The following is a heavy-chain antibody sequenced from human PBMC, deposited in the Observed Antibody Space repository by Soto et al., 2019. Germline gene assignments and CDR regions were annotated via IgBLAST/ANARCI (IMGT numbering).Heavy chain of an antibody. CDR3: ARDAAYNDFWGGVVEWYSYNMDG. Sequence: QVQLVQSEAEVKKPGASLKVSCRAAGYNFANYGISWVRQAPGQGLEWMGWISAHNGDSKYAQKVEGRVTLTADTSRSTAYIEMWSLRSDDTAVYYCARDAAYNDFWGGVVEWYSYNMDGWGQWTTVTV. D-gene: IGHD3-3*01. CDR1: GYNFANYG. J-gene: IGHJ6*02. V-gene: IGHV1-18*01. CDR2: ISAHNGDS.